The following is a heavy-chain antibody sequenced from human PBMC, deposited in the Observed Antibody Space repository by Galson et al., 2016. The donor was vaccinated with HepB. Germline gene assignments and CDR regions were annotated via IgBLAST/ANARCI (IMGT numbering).Heavy chain of an antibody. CDR2: IKRDGSQI. V-gene: IGHV3-7*04. CDR3: ARAQWRQARRAAYFGY. D-gene: IGHD5-18*01. Sequence: SLRLSCAASGFTFSDYWMNWVRQAPGQGLEWVANIKRDGSQIYYVDSVKGRFTISRDNFQNSLFLQMNSLRAEDTAVYYCARAQWRQARRAAYFGYWGQGALVTVAS. CDR1: GFTFSDYW. J-gene: IGHJ4*02.